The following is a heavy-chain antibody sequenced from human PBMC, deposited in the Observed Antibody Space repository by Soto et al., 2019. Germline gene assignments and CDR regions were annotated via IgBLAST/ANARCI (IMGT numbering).Heavy chain of an antibody. V-gene: IGHV1-2*02. CDR3: ARDAPAGSGSYYPLDY. CDR1: AYTFTGYY. J-gene: IGHJ4*02. CDR2: INPNSGGT. Sequence: SVKVCCKAPAYTFTGYYMHWVRQAPGQGLEWMGWINPNSGGTNYAQKFEVRVTMTRGTSISTAYMELSRLRSDDTGVYYFARDAPAGSGSYYPLDYWGQETLVAVSS. D-gene: IGHD3-10*01.